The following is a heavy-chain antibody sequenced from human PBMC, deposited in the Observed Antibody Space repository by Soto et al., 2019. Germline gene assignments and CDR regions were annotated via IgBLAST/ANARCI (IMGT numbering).Heavy chain of an antibody. J-gene: IGHJ4*02. CDR3: ARGPLMGELLYYFDY. V-gene: IGHV3-13*01. D-gene: IGHD1-26*01. CDR2: IGTAGDT. CDR1: GFTFSSYD. Sequence: GGSLRLSCAASGFTFSSYDMHWVRQATGKGLEWVSAIGTAGDTYYPGSVKGRFTISRENAKNSLYLQMNSLRAEDTAVYYCARGPLMGELLYYFDYWGQGTLVTVSS.